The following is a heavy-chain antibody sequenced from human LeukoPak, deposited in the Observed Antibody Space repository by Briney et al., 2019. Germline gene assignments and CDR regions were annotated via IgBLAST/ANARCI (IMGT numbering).Heavy chain of an antibody. CDR2: ISSSGSTI. V-gene: IGHV3-11*01. D-gene: IGHD5-18*01. CDR1: GFTFSDYY. CDR3: ARVEEERYSYGYEDY. J-gene: IGHJ4*02. Sequence: GGSLRLSCAASGFTFSDYYMSWIRQAPGKGLEWVTYISSSGSTIYYADSVKGRFTISRDNAKNSLYLQMNSLRAEDTAVYYCARVEEERYSYGYEDYWGQGTLVTVSS.